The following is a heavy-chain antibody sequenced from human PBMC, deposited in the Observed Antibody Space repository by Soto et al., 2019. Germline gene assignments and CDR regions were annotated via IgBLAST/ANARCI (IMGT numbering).Heavy chain of an antibody. CDR1: GFTFNTFE. J-gene: IGHJ5*01. V-gene: IGHV3-23*01. D-gene: IGHD3-16*01. Sequence: GGSLRLSCAASGFTFNTFEMSWVRQAPGRGLEWVSSISDDSSRTYYADALKGRFTISRDNSKYTLYLQMNSLTAEDTAVYACVKGGWLDFWGQGTLVTVSS. CDR2: ISDDSSRT. CDR3: VKGGWLDF.